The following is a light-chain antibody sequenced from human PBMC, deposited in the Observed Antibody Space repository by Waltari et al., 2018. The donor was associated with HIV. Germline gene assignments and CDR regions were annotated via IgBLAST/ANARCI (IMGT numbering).Light chain of an antibody. CDR3: SSYAGSNNYV. Sequence: QSALTQPPHASGSPGQSVTISCTGTSSDVGGYNYATWYQQHPGKAPKLMIYEVSKRPSGVPDRFSGSKSGNTASLTVSGLQAEDEADYYCSSYAGSNNYVFGTGTKVTVL. J-gene: IGLJ1*01. CDR2: EVS. CDR1: SSDVGGYNY. V-gene: IGLV2-8*01.